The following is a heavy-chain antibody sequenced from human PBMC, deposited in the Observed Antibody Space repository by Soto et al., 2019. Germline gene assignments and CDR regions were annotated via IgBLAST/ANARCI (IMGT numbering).Heavy chain of an antibody. Sequence: ASVKVSCKASGYSFTDYHIHWVRQAPGQGLEWLGRINPKSGGTSTAQKFQGWVTRTTDTSISTASMELTRLTSDDTAIYYCARGDSTDCSNGVCSFFYNHDMDVWGQGTTVTVS. J-gene: IGHJ6*02. CDR3: ARGDSTDCSNGVCSFFYNHDMDV. V-gene: IGHV1-2*04. D-gene: IGHD2-8*01. CDR2: INPKSGGT. CDR1: GYSFTDYH.